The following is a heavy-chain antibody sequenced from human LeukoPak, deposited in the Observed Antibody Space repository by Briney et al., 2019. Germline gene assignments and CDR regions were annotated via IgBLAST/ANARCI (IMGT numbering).Heavy chain of an antibody. V-gene: IGHV4-39*07. CDR3: ASGKYYYYYYYMDV. J-gene: IGHJ6*03. D-gene: IGHD1-26*01. CDR1: GGSISSSSYY. CDR2: IYYSGST. Sequence: PSETLSLTCTVSGGSISSSSYYWGWIRQPPGKGLEWIGSIYYSGSTYYNPSLKSRVTISVDTSKNQFSLKLSSVTAADTAVYYCASGKYYYYYYYMDVWGKGTTVTISS.